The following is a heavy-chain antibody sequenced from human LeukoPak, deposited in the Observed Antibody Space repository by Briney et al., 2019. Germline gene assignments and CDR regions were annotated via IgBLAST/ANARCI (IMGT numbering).Heavy chain of an antibody. CDR3: ASVRSSTSCCDFDY. V-gene: IGHV3-21*01. J-gene: IGHJ4*02. CDR1: GFTFSSYS. D-gene: IGHD2-2*01. CDR2: ISSSSSYI. Sequence: GGSLRLSCAASGFTFSSYSMNWVRQAPGKGLEWVSSISSSSSYIYYADSVKGRFTISRDNAKNSLYLQMNSLRAEDTAVYYCASVRSSTSCCDFDYWGQGTLVTVSS.